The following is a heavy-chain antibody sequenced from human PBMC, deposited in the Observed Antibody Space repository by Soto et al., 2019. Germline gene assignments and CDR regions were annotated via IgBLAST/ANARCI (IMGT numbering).Heavy chain of an antibody. CDR1: GFSFTNFA. V-gene: IGHV3-23*01. Sequence: PGGSLRLSCAASGFSFTNFAMSWVRQAPGKGLEWVAGIGASGDITWYADSVKGRLSISRDNSKNTLYLQLNSLRFEDTAVYYCAKDDFTDRGDDYFDSWGQGTLVTVSS. D-gene: IGHD2-21*02. J-gene: IGHJ4*02. CDR3: AKDDFTDRGDDYFDS. CDR2: IGASGDIT.